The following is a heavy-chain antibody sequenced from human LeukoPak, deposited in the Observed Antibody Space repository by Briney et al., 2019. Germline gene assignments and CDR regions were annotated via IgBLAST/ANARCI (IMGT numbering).Heavy chain of an antibody. J-gene: IGHJ4*02. D-gene: IGHD4-17*01. Sequence: SVKVSCKASGGTFSSYAISWVRQAPGRGLEWMGGIIPIFGTANYAQKFQGRVTITADESTSTAYMELSSLRSEDTAVYYCARGNHDYGDPFDYWGQGTLVTISS. CDR1: GGTFSSYA. CDR3: ARGNHDYGDPFDY. CDR2: IIPIFGTA. V-gene: IGHV1-69*01.